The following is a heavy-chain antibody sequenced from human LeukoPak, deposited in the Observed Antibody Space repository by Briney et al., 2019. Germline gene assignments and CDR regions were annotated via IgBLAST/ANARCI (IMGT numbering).Heavy chain of an antibody. CDR2: IYYSGST. Sequence: SETLSLTCTVSGGSVSSGSYYWGWIRQPPGKGLEWIGNIYYSGSTYYNPSLKSRVTISVETSKNQFSPKLSSVTAADTAVYYCARDGRFPPEVLPRYFDYWGQGTLVTVSS. CDR3: ARDGRFPPEVLPRYFDY. CDR1: GGSVSSGSYY. V-gene: IGHV4-39*07. J-gene: IGHJ4*02. D-gene: IGHD1-26*01.